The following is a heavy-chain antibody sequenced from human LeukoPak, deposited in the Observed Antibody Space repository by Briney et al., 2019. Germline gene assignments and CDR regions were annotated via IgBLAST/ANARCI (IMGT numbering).Heavy chain of an antibody. V-gene: IGHV1-8*03. J-gene: IGHJ5*02. D-gene: IGHD4-17*01. CDR2: MNPNSGNT. Sequence: ASVKVSCKASGHTFTSYDINWVRQATGQGLEWMGWMNPNSGNTGYAQKFQGRVTITRNTSISTAYMELSSLRSEDTAVYYCARGAMTTVTTGLRFDPWGQGTLVTVSS. CDR3: ARGAMTTVTTGLRFDP. CDR1: GHTFTSYD.